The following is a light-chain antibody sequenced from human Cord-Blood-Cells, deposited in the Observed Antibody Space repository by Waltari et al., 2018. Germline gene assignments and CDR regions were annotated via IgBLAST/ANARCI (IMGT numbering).Light chain of an antibody. J-gene: IGKJ2*04. Sequence: MQMTWPPSSLSASVGYKVTIPCRASQDVSSWLAWYQQIPGTAPTPLIYKTSSLQSGVPSRISGSGSGTEFTHTSSSQQPEDFATYGCQQYTTDPCSFGEGTKVEIE. CDR2: KTS. V-gene: IGKV1D-16*01. CDR3: QQYTTDPCS. CDR1: QDVSSW.